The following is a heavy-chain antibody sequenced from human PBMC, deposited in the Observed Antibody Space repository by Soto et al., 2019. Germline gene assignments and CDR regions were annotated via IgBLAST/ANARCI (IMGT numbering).Heavy chain of an antibody. CDR1: GFTFSSHW. J-gene: IGHJ4*02. Sequence: EVQLVESGGGLVQPGGSLRLSCAASGFTFSSHWMHWARQAPGEGLVWVARINPDGSTTTFADSVKGRFTVSRDNAKNTVYLELNSLRAADTALHYCGRGGRYSYYKAIWGQGTLVTV. D-gene: IGHD3-10*01. V-gene: IGHV3-74*01. CDR3: GRGGRYSYYKAI. CDR2: INPDGSTT.